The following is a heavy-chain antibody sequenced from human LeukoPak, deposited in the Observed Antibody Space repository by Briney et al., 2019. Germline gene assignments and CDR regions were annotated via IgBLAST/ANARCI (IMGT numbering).Heavy chain of an antibody. V-gene: IGHV4-39*07. J-gene: IGHJ5*02. CDR2: IYYSGST. D-gene: IGHD3-3*01. CDR3: ARGYDLWSGYFNGRKWFDP. CDR1: GGSISSSSYY. Sequence: PSETLSLTCTVSGGSISSSSYYWGWIRQPPGKGLEWIGSIYYSGSTYYNPSLKSRVTISVDTSKNQFSLKLSSVAAADTAVYYCARGYDLWSGYFNGRKWFDPWGQGTLVTVSS.